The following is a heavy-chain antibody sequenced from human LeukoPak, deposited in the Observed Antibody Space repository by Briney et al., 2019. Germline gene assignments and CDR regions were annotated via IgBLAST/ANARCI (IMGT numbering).Heavy chain of an antibody. CDR2: IYYSGST. Sequence: SETLSLTCTVSGGSISSYYWSWIRQPPGKGLEWIGYIYYSGSTNYNPSLKSRVTISVDTSKNQFSPKLSSVTAADTAVYYCARSLVAGKGYFDYWGQGTLVTVSS. V-gene: IGHV4-59*01. J-gene: IGHJ4*02. CDR1: GGSISSYY. D-gene: IGHD6-19*01. CDR3: ARSLVAGKGYFDY.